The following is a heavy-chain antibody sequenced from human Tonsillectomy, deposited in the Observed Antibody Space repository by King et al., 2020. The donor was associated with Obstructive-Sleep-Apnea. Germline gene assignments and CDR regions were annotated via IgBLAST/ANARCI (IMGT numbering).Heavy chain of an antibody. J-gene: IGHJ5*02. V-gene: IGHV3-74*01. CDR1: GFTFSRYW. Sequence: DVQLVESGGGLVQPGGSLRLSCAASGFTFSRYWMHWVRQVPGKGLMWVSRINSDGSSTNYGDSVKGRFTISRDNAKNTLYLQMNSLRAEDTAVYYCARGGPYYDVLTDSASTDWFDPWGQGTLVTVSS. CDR3: ARGGPYYDVLTDSASTDWFDP. CDR2: INSDGSST. D-gene: IGHD3-9*01.